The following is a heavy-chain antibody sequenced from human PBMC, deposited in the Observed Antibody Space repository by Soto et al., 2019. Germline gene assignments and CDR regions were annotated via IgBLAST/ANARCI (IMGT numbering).Heavy chain of an antibody. CDR2: MFYGGST. Sequence: EVQLVESGGGLVQPGGSLRLSCAASGFTVSTHYMTWVRQAPGKGLEWVSVMFYGGSTYYADSVQGRFTISRDDSKNTLYLRMNSLRAEDTAVYYCATTGMGVTLYYYYHGMDVWGQGTTVTVSS. CDR3: ATTGMGVTLYYYYHGMDV. V-gene: IGHV3-66*01. CDR1: GFTVSTHY. J-gene: IGHJ6*02. D-gene: IGHD1-26*01.